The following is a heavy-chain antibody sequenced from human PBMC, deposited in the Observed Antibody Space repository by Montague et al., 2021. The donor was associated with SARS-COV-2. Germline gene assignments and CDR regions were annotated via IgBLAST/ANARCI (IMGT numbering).Heavy chain of an antibody. D-gene: IGHD1-26*01. Sequence: SLRLSCAASGFIFSSYGMHWVRQAPGKGLEWVAHIWYDGSNENYVDSMKGRFTISRDNFKNTLYLQMNSLRAEDTAIYYCARGSVGGYYFDYWGQGTLVTVSS. CDR2: IWYDGSNE. J-gene: IGHJ4*02. CDR1: GFIFSSYG. V-gene: IGHV3-33*01. CDR3: ARGSVGGYYFDY.